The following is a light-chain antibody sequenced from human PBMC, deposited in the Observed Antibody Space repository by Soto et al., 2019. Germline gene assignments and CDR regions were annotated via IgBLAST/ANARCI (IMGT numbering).Light chain of an antibody. CDR1: QTIGNY. Sequence: DIQMTQSPASLSASVGDRVTITCRASQTIGNYLNWYQQKPGKAPTVVIYRASTLQSGVPSRFSGSGSGTDFTLTISSLQPDDFATYYCQQYNSYSRTFGQGTKLDIK. J-gene: IGKJ1*01. CDR2: RAS. CDR3: QQYNSYSRT. V-gene: IGKV1-39*01.